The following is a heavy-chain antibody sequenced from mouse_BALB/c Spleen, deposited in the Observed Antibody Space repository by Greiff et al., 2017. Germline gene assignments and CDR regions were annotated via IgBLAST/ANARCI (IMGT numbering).Heavy chain of an antibody. Sequence: EVQLVESGGGLVQPGGSLRLSCATSGFTFTDYYMSWVRQPPGKALEWLGFIRNKANGYTTAYSASVKGRFTISRDNSQSILYLQMNTLRAEDSATYYCARDQGHNVDYWGQGTTLTVSS. D-gene: IGHD3-1*01. CDR2: IRNKANGYTT. CDR3: ARDQGHNVDY. J-gene: IGHJ2*01. V-gene: IGHV7-3*02. CDR1: GFTFTDYY.